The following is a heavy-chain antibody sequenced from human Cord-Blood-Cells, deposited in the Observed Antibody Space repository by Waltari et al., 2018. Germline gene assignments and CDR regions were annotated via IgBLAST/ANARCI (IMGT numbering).Heavy chain of an antibody. D-gene: IGHD6-13*01. J-gene: IGHJ4*02. CDR2: IYYSGST. Sequence: QLQLQESGPGLVKPSETLSLTCTVSGGSISSSSYYWGWIRQPPGKGLEWIGSIYYSGSTYYNPSLKSRVTISVDTSKNQFSLKLSSVTAADTAVYYCARMAPPVIAAAGFFDYWGQGTLVTVSS. CDR1: GGSISSSSYY. CDR3: ARMAPPVIAAAGFFDY. V-gene: IGHV4-39*01.